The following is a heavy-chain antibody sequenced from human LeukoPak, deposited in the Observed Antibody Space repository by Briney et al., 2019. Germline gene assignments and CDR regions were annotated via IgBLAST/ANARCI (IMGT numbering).Heavy chain of an antibody. CDR1: GFTFSSYA. J-gene: IGHJ6*03. D-gene: IGHD3-3*01. Sequence: GGSLRLSCAASGFTFSSYAMSWVRQALGKGLEWVSAISFSGDNTYYADSVKGRFTISRDKSKNTLYLQMNSLRAEDTALYYCAKAVPSTIFGPMDVWGKGTTVTVSS. V-gene: IGHV3-23*01. CDR3: AKAVPSTIFGPMDV. CDR2: ISFSGDNT.